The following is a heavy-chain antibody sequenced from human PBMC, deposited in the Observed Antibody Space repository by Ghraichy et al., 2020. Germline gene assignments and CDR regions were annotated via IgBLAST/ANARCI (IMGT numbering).Heavy chain of an antibody. CDR1: GFTFTNYW. CDR2: INIDGIST. J-gene: IGHJ6*03. CDR3: VFESYYYYYMDV. D-gene: IGHD3-3*01. V-gene: IGHV3-74*01. Sequence: GGSLRLSCAASGFTFTNYWMHWVRQAPGKGLVWVSRINIDGISTSYADSVKGRFTISRDNAKNALYLQMNSLRAEDTAVYYCVFESYYYYYMDVWGKGTTVTVSS.